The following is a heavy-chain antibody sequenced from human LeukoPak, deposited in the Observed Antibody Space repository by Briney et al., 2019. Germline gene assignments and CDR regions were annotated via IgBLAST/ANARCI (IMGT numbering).Heavy chain of an antibody. CDR1: GFTFSSYE. V-gene: IGHV3-48*03. CDR3: AKDRLAYSYAQPFDY. J-gene: IGHJ4*02. Sequence: GGSLRLSCAASGFTFSSYEMNWVRQAPGKGLEWVSYISSSGSTIYYADSVKGRFTISRDNSKNTLYLQMNSLRAEDTAVYYCAKDRLAYSYAQPFDYWGQGTLVTVSS. D-gene: IGHD3-16*01. CDR2: ISSSGSTI.